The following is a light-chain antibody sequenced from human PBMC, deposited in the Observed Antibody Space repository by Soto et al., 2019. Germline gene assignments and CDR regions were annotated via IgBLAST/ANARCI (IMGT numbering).Light chain of an antibody. J-gene: IGKJ4*01. V-gene: IGKV1-27*01. Sequence: DIQMTQSPSSLSASVGDRVTITCLARQDIRNYLAWYQQKPGKVPKLLISAASTLQSVVPSRFSGSGSGTDYTLTISSLQPEDVATYYCQKYNNAAHTFGGGTKVEIK. CDR1: QDIRNY. CDR3: QKYNNAAHT. CDR2: AAS.